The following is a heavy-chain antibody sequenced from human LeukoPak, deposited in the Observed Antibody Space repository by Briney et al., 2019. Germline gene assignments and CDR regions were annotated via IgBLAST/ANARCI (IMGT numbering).Heavy chain of an antibody. CDR1: GFTFSDYY. CDR2: TDSSGSST. D-gene: IGHD5-18*01. J-gene: IGHJ4*02. CDR3: ASRYSPFDF. V-gene: IGHV3-11*04. Sequence: NPGGSLRLSCAASGFTFSDYYMSWIRQAPGKGLEWVSYTDSSGSSTFYADSVKGRFTISRDNAKNSLYLQMNGLRAEDTAVYYCASRYSPFDFWGQGTLVTVSS.